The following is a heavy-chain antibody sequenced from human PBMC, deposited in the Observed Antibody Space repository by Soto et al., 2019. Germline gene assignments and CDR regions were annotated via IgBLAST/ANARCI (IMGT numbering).Heavy chain of an antibody. CDR2: IGISGDT. CDR1: GFTFSKFD. J-gene: IGHJ4*02. D-gene: IGHD2-15*01. Sequence: GGSLRLSCEASGFTFSKFDMHWVRQPTGKGLEWVSTIGISGDTYYAVSVKGRFTISRDNAKNSLSLQMNSLRAGDTALYFCARGQEVGAHFFDSWGQGTPAPVYS. CDR3: ARGQEVGAHFFDS. V-gene: IGHV3-13*04.